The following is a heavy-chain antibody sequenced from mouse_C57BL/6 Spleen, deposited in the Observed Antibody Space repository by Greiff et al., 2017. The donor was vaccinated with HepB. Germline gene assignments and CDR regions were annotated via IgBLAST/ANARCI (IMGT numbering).Heavy chain of an antibody. CDR2: ISSGSSTI. CDR1: GFTFSDYG. Sequence: DVKLVESGGGLVKPGGSLKLSCAASGFTFSDYGMHWVRQAPEKGLEWVAYISSGSSTIYYADTVKGRFTISRDNAKNTLFLQMTSLRSEDTAMYYCARGRFLGMDYWGQGTSVTVSS. CDR3: ARGRFLGMDY. J-gene: IGHJ4*01. V-gene: IGHV5-17*01.